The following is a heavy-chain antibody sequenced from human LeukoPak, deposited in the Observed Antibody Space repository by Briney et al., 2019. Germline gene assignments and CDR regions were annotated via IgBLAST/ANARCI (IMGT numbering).Heavy chain of an antibody. V-gene: IGHV1-2*02. J-gene: IGHJ4*02. Sequence: GASVKVSCKASGYTFTGYYMHWVRQAPGQGLEWMGWINPNSGGTNYAQKFQGRVTMTRDTSISTAYMELSRLRSDDTAVYYCARVVYSSGWYYFDYWGQGTLVTVSS. CDR3: ARVVYSSGWYYFDY. CDR1: GYTFTGYY. CDR2: INPNSGGT. D-gene: IGHD6-13*01.